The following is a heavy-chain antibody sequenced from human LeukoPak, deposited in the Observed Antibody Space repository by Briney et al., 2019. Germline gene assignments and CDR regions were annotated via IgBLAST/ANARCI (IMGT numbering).Heavy chain of an antibody. CDR1: GYTFTSYD. D-gene: IGHD1-26*01. V-gene: IGHV1-18*01. CDR3: ARGHSGNWFDP. J-gene: IGHJ5*02. Sequence: GASVKVSFKASGYTFTSYDISWVRQAPGQGLEWMGWISTYNGNTNYAQKLQGRVTMTTDTITTTAYMELRSLRSDDTAVYYCARGHSGNWFDPWGQGTLVTVSS. CDR2: ISTYNGNT.